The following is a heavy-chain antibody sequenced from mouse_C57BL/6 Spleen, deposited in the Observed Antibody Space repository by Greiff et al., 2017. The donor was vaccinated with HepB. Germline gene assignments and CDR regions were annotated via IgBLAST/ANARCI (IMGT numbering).Heavy chain of an antibody. CDR2: IYPGDGDT. J-gene: IGHJ4*01. D-gene: IGHD1-1*01. CDR3: ARRGYYGSSYGMDY. V-gene: IGHV1-80*01. Sequence: VQLQQSGAELVKPGASVKISCKASGYAFSSYWMNWVKQRPGKGLEWIGQIYPGDGDTNYNGKFKGKATLTADKSSSTAYMQLSSLTSEDSAVYFCARRGYYGSSYGMDYWGQGTSVTVSS. CDR1: GYAFSSYW.